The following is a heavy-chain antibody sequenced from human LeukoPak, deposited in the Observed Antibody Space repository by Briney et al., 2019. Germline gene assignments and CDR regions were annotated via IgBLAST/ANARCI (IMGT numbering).Heavy chain of an antibody. CDR1: GFTFSDYY. V-gene: IGHV3-30-3*01. CDR2: ISYDGSNK. D-gene: IGHD3-22*01. J-gene: IGHJ3*01. CDR3: ARDEYYDSSTPGNLVGGPADF. Sequence: GGSLRLSCAASGFTFSDYYMNWIRQAPGKGLEWVAVISYDGSNKYYADSVKGRFTISRDNSKNTLYLQMNSLRAEDTAVYYCARDEYYDSSTPGNLVGGPADFWGQGTMVTVSS.